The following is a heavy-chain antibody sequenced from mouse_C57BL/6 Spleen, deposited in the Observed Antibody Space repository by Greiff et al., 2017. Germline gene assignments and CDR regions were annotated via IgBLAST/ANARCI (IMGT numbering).Heavy chain of an antibody. J-gene: IGHJ2*01. V-gene: IGHV1-54*01. Sequence: QVQLKESGAELVRPGTSVKVSCKASGYAFTNYLIEWVKQRPGQGLEWIGVINPGSGGTNYNEKFKGKATLTADKSSSTAYMQLSSLTSEDSAVYFCARVIITTVVAPSFDYWGQGTTLTVSS. CDR1: GYAFTNYL. CDR2: INPGSGGT. D-gene: IGHD1-1*01. CDR3: ARVIITTVVAPSFDY.